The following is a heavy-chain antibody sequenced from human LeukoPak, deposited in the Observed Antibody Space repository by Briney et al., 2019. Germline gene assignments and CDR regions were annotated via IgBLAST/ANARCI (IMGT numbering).Heavy chain of an antibody. V-gene: IGHV3-64*02. CDR3: ARGPSSYFYMDV. CDR2: ITANARSK. CDR1: GFTFSDYT. J-gene: IGHJ6*03. Sequence: GGSLRLSCAGSGFTFSDYTMHWVRQGPGKGLEYVSAITANARSKYHADSVRGRFTISRDNSKDTLYLQMGSLRPEDTAVYYCARGPSSYFYMDVWAKGPRSPSP.